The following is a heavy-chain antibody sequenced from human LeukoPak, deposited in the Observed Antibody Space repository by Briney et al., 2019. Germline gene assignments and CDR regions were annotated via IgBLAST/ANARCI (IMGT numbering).Heavy chain of an antibody. D-gene: IGHD6-13*01. CDR1: GFTFSSYA. V-gene: IGHV3-23*01. J-gene: IGHJ4*02. Sequence: GGSLRLSCAASGFTFSSYAMSWVRQAPGKGLEWVSTISGSGGSTYYADSVKGRFTISRDNSKNTLYLQMNSLRAEDTAVYYCAKVISSSWYIWDYWGQGTLVTVSS. CDR3: AKVISSSWYIWDY. CDR2: ISGSGGST.